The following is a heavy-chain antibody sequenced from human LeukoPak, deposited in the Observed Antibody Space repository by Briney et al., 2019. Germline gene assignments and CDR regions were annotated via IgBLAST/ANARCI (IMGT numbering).Heavy chain of an antibody. CDR1: GFTFSIYA. D-gene: IGHD1-26*01. CDR3: AKGWTAVGS. Sequence: GGSLRLSCVASGFTFSIYAMTWVRQAPGKGLEWVSGISGGSESTYYADSVKGRFTISRDNSKNALYMEMNSLRGADTAVYYCAKGWTAVGSWGQGTRVTVSS. V-gene: IGHV3-23*01. J-gene: IGHJ5*02. CDR2: ISGGSEST.